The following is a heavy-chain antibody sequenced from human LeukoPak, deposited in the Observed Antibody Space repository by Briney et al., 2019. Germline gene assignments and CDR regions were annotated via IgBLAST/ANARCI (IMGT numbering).Heavy chain of an antibody. CDR1: GYSFTGYY. D-gene: IGHD5-18*01. CDR3: ARVDTAMVAGGGDY. V-gene: IGHV1-2*02. Sequence: ASVKVSCKASGYSFTGYYMHWVRQAPGQGLEWMGWINPNSGGTKYALKFKGRVTMTRDTSISTAYMELSRLRSDDTAVYYCARVDTAMVAGGGDYWGQGTLVTVSS. J-gene: IGHJ4*02. CDR2: INPNSGGT.